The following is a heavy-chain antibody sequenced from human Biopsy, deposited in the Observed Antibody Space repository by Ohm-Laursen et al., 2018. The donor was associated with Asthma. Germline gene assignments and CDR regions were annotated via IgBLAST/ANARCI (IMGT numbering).Heavy chain of an antibody. Sequence: SSAKVSCKAPGGTFSNFAISWVRQAPGQGLEWLGGIMTVFGTTKYAQKFQGRVTITADESTSTAYMEVTSLRFEDTAIYYCARCQVGYSSGWSLLLKKIYYSGMDVWGQGTAVTVSS. CDR3: ARCQVGYSSGWSLLLKKIYYSGMDV. CDR1: GGTFSNFA. J-gene: IGHJ6*02. CDR2: IMTVFGTT. D-gene: IGHD6-19*01. V-gene: IGHV1-69*01.